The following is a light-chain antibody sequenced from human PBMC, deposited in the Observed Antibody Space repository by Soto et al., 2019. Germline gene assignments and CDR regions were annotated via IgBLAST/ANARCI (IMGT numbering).Light chain of an antibody. CDR1: SGHSSYA. J-gene: IGLJ3*02. V-gene: IGLV4-69*01. CDR2: LNSDGSH. CDR3: QTWGTGNQNWV. Sequence: QPVLTQSPSASASLGASVKLTCTLSSGHSSYAIAWHQQQPEKGPRYLMKLNSDGSHSKGDGIPDRFSGSSSGAERYLTISGLQSEDEADYYCQTWGTGNQNWVFGGGTKVTVL.